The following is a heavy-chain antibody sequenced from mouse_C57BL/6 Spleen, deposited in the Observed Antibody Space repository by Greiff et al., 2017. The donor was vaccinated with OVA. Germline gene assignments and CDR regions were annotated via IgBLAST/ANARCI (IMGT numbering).Heavy chain of an antibody. D-gene: IGHD2-3*01. J-gene: IGHJ2*01. V-gene: IGHV1-76*01. CDR3: ARYGQGLYDGFPDY. Sequence: QVQLQQSGAELVRPGASVKLSCKASGYTFTDYYINWVKQRPGQGLEWIARIYPGSGNTYYNEKFKGKATLTAEKSSSTAYMQLSSLTSEDSAVYYCARYGQGLYDGFPDYWGQGTTLTVSS. CDR2: IYPGSGNT. CDR1: GYTFTDYY.